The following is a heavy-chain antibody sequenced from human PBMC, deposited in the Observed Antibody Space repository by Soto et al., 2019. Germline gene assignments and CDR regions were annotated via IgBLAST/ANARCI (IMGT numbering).Heavy chain of an antibody. D-gene: IGHD2-15*01. J-gene: IGHJ4*02. CDR3: ARHPRYSSGGGNFAY. V-gene: IGHV5-10-1*01. CDR2: IDPSDSQT. Sequence: GESLKISCKGSGYSFAGYWITWVRQKPGKGLEWIGRIDPSDSQTYYSPSFRGHVTISVTKSITTVFMQWSSLRASDTAMYYCARHPRYSSGGGNFAYWGQGTLVTLSS. CDR1: GYSFAGYW.